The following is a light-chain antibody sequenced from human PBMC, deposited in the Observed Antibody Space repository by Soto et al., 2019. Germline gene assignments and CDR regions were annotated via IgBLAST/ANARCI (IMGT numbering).Light chain of an antibody. Sequence: EIVLTQSPATLSLSPGERATLSCRASQSVSSYLAWYQQKPGQAPRLLIYDASNRATGIPARFSGSGSGTYFTLTISSLEPEDFAVYYCQQRSSGPPGFGPGTKVDIK. CDR2: DAS. J-gene: IGKJ3*01. CDR1: QSVSSY. CDR3: QQRSSGPPG. V-gene: IGKV3-11*01.